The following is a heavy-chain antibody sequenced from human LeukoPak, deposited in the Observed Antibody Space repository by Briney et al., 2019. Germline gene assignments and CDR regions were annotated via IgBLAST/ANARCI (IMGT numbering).Heavy chain of an antibody. D-gene: IGHD2-15*01. Sequence: SETLSLTCTVSGGSISSYYWSWIRQPPGKGLEWIGYIYYSGSTNYNPSLKSRVTISVDTSKNQFSLKLSSVTAADTAVYYCARGGYCSCGSCYNWFDPWGQGTLVTVSS. J-gene: IGHJ5*02. V-gene: IGHV4-59*01. CDR3: ARGGYCSCGSCYNWFDP. CDR1: GGSISSYY. CDR2: IYYSGST.